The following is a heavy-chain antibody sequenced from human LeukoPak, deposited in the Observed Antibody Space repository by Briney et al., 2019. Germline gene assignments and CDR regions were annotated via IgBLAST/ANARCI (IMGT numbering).Heavy chain of an antibody. V-gene: IGHV4-4*02. J-gene: IGHJ4*02. D-gene: IGHD1-26*01. Sequence: TSETLSLTCAVSTDSITSNWWSWVRQPPGKGLEWIGEVHKSGSTNYYPSLQSRVTISIDKSKNQIALELTSVTAADTAVYYCAKEIVGAATPGAYWGQGILVTVSS. CDR3: AKEIVGAATPGAY. CDR2: VHKSGST. CDR1: TDSITSNW.